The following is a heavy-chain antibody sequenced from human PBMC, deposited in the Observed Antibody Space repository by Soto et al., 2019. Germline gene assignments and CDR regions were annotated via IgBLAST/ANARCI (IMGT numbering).Heavy chain of an antibody. CDR2: ISWNSGSI. Sequence: EVQLVESGGGLVQPGRSLRLSCAASGFTFDDYAMHWVRQAPGKGLEWVSGISWNSGSIGYADSVKGRITISRDNAKNSLYLQMNSLRAEDTALYYCAKDIAYYYGSGSYYADAFDIWGQGTMVTVSS. D-gene: IGHD3-10*01. CDR3: AKDIAYYYGSGSYYADAFDI. J-gene: IGHJ3*02. V-gene: IGHV3-9*01. CDR1: GFTFDDYA.